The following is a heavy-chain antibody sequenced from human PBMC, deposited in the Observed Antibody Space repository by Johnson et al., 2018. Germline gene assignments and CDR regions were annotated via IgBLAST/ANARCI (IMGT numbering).Heavy chain of an antibody. CDR2: ISWNRGKI. D-gene: IGHD1-26*01. V-gene: IGHV3-9*01. CDR3: VKGSTFAAISGVYFQH. Sequence: VQLVQSGGGLVQPGRSLRLSCAASGFTFDDYAMPWVRQAPGKGLEWVSGISWNRGKIAYADSVKGRFTISRDTAKKSLYLQMNSLRPEDTAVYYCVKGSTFAAISGVYFQHWGQGTLVTVSS. CDR1: GFTFDDYA. J-gene: IGHJ1*01.